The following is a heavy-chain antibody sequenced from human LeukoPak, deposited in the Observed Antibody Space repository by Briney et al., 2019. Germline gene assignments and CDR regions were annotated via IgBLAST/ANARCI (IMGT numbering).Heavy chain of an antibody. CDR2: ISAYNGNT. CDR3: ARDGGYCSGGSCPDNWFDP. J-gene: IGHJ5*02. CDR1: GYTFTSYG. D-gene: IGHD2-15*01. Sequence: ASVKVSCQASGYTFTSYGISWVRPAPGQGLEWMGWISAYNGNTNYAQKLQGRVTMTTDTSTSTAYMELRSLRSDDTAVYYCARDGGYCSGGSCPDNWFDPWGQGTLATVSS. V-gene: IGHV1-18*01.